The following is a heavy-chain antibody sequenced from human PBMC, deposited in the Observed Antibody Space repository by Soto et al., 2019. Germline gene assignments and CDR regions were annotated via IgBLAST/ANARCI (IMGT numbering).Heavy chain of an antibody. CDR3: ARVGSTLAAGTPDY. CDR2: ISGSGSIT. V-gene: IGHV3-11*01. Sequence: GGSLRLSCAASGFTFSDYYMSWFRQAPGKGLERVSYISGSGSITHDADSVKGRFTISRDNAKNSLYLQMNSLRAEDTAIYYCARVGSTLAAGTPDYWGQGTLVTVSS. J-gene: IGHJ4*02. CDR1: GFTFSDYY. D-gene: IGHD6-13*01.